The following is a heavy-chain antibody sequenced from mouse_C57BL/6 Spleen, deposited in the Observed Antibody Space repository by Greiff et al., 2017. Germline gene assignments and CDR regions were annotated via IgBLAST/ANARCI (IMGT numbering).Heavy chain of an antibody. CDR1: GYAFSSYW. CDR3: ARGNDGYFYFDY. J-gene: IGHJ2*01. Sequence: QVHVKQSGAELVKPGASVKISCKASGYAFSSYWMTWVKQRPGKGLEWIGQIYPGDGDTNYNGKFKGKATLTADKSSSTAYMQLSSLTSEDSAVYFCARGNDGYFYFDYWGQGTTLTVSS. V-gene: IGHV1-80*01. D-gene: IGHD2-3*01. CDR2: IYPGDGDT.